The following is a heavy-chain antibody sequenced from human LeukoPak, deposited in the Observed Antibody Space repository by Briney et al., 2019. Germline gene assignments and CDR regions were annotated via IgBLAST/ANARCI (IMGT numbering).Heavy chain of an antibody. CDR3: ARDFSGMDV. V-gene: IGHV3-48*03. Sequence: GGSLRLSCAASGFTFSSYEMNWVRQAPGKGLECVSYISSSGSTIYYADSVKGRFTISRDNAKNSLYLQMNSLRAEDTGVYYCARDFSGMDVWGQGTTVTVSS. CDR1: GFTFSSYE. CDR2: ISSSGSTI. J-gene: IGHJ6*02.